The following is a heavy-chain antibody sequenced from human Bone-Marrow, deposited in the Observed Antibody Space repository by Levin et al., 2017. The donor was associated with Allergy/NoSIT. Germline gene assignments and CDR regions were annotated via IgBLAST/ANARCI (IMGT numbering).Heavy chain of an antibody. D-gene: IGHD5-12*01. CDR3: ARDGFPPSAFDY. CDR2: IWYDGSNK. J-gene: IGHJ4*02. Sequence: PGGSLRLSCAASGFTFSSYGMHWVRQAPGKGLEWVAVIWYDGSNKYYADSVKGRFTISRDNSKNTLYLQMNSLRAEDTAVYYCARDGFPPSAFDYWGQGTLVTVSS. CDR1: GFTFSSYG. V-gene: IGHV3-33*01.